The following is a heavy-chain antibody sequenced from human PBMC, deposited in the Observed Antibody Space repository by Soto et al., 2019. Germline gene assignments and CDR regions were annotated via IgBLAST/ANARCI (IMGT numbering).Heavy chain of an antibody. J-gene: IGHJ3*02. CDR2: INHSGST. Sequence: PSETLSLTCAVYGGSFSGYYWSWIRQPPGKGLEWIGEINHSGSTNYNPSLKSRVTISVDTSKNQFSLKLSSVTAADTAVYYCAGQTRLIRAEAFDIWGHGTMVTVSS. D-gene: IGHD3-10*01. CDR1: GGSFSGYY. V-gene: IGHV4-34*01. CDR3: AGQTRLIRAEAFDI.